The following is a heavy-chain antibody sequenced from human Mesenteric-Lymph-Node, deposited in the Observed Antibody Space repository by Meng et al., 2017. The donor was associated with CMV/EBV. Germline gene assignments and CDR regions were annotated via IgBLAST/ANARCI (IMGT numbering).Heavy chain of an antibody. CDR3: ARAGYSGYATWGY. CDR2: ISSSYI. Sequence: LCCAAYGFTFSDYYMSWIRQAPGKGLEWVSYISSSYIYYADSVKGRFTISRDNAKNSLYLQMNSLRAEDTAVYYCARAGYSGYATWGYWGQGTLVTVSS. D-gene: IGHD5-12*01. V-gene: IGHV3-11*06. CDR1: GFTFSDYY. J-gene: IGHJ4*02.